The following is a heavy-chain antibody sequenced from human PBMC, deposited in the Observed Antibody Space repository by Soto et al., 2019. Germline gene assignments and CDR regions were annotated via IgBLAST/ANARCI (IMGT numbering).Heavy chain of an antibody. D-gene: IGHD5-12*01. CDR3: AKQYSGYEYSSYEYGMDV. Sequence: QVQLVESGGGVVQPGRSLRLSCAASGFTFSSYGMHWVRQAPGKGLEWVAVISYDGRNKYYADSVKGRFTISRDNSKNTLYLQMSSLRVEDTAVYYCAKQYSGYEYSSYEYGMDVWGQGTTVTVSS. CDR1: GFTFSSYG. CDR2: ISYDGRNK. J-gene: IGHJ6*02. V-gene: IGHV3-30*18.